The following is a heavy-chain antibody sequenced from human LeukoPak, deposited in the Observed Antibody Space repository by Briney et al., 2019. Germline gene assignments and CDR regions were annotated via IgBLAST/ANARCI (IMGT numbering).Heavy chain of an antibody. D-gene: IGHD3-10*02. CDR3: ARDFSDVRGNIFDS. CDR1: RFTFSDSS. J-gene: IGHJ4*02. V-gene: IGHV3-48*04. CDR2: ISSTSTII. Sequence: GGSLRLSCAASRFTFSDSSMNWVRQAPGKGLEWISYISSTSTIIYYADSVKGRFTISRDNAKNSVYLQMNSLRAEDTAVYYCARDFSDVRGNIFDSWGQGTLVTVSS.